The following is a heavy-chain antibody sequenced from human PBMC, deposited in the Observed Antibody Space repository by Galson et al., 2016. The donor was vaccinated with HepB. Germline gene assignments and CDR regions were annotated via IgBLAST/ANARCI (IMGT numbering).Heavy chain of an antibody. D-gene: IGHD6-19*01. CDR1: GGSISSSSYY. CDR3: ARLSGSSGWYHFDY. J-gene: IGHJ4*02. CDR2: IYYSGST. V-gene: IGHV4-39*01. Sequence: TLSLTCTVSGGSISSSSYYWGWIRQPPGKGLEWIGNIYYSGSTYYNPSLRSRVTISVDTSKNQISLKLSSVTAADTAVYYCARLSGSSGWYHFDYWGQGTLVTVSS.